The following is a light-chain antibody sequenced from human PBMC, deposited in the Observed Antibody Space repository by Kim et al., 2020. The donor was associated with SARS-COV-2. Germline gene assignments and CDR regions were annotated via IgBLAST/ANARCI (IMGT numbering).Light chain of an antibody. V-gene: IGLV1-47*01. Sequence: GQRVTISCSGSGSNIGSNYVYWYQQLPGTAPKLLIYRNNKRPSGVPDRFSGSKSGTSASRAISGLRSEDEADYYCAAWDDSLSGVVFGGGTQLTVL. CDR2: RNN. CDR3: AAWDDSLSGVV. CDR1: GSNIGSNY. J-gene: IGLJ2*01.